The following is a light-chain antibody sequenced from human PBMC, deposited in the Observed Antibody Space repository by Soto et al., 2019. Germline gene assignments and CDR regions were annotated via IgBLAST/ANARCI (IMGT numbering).Light chain of an antibody. J-gene: IGLJ2*01. CDR1: SGHSSYA. CDR2: LNSDGSH. Sequence: QLVLTQSPSASASLGASVKLTCTLSSGHSSYAIAWHQQRPEKGPRYLMKLNSDGSHSKGDGIPDRFSGSSSGAERYLTISSLQSEDEADYYSQTWVTGIQVFGGGTKVTVL. CDR3: QTWVTGIQV. V-gene: IGLV4-69*01.